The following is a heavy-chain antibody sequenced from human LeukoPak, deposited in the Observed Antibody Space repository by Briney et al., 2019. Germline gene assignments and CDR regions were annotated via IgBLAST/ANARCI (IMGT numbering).Heavy chain of an antibody. Sequence: SETLSLTCTVSGGSISSYYWSWIRQPPGKGLEWFGYIYYSGRTNYNPSLKSRVTISVDTSKNQFSLKLSSVTAADTAVYYCARASSYYFDYWGQGTLVTVSS. D-gene: IGHD2-2*01. J-gene: IGHJ4*02. CDR1: GGSISSYY. CDR3: ARASSYYFDY. CDR2: IYYSGRT. V-gene: IGHV4-59*01.